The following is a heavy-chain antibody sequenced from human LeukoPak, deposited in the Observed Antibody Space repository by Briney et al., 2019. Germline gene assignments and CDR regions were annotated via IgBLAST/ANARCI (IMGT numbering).Heavy chain of an antibody. V-gene: IGHV1-69*05. CDR1: GGTFSSYA. CDR3: AREGLDCSSTSCYGGNWFDP. J-gene: IGHJ5*02. CDR2: IIPIFGTA. D-gene: IGHD2-2*01. Sequence: SVNVSCKASGGTFSSYAISWVRQAPGQGLEWMGGIIPIFGTANYAQKFQGRVTITTDESTSTAYMELSSLRSEDTAVYYCAREGLDCSSTSCYGGNWFDPWGQGTLVTVSS.